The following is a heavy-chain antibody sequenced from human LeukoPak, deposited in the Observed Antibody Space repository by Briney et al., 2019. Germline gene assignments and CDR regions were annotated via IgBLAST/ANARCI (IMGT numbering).Heavy chain of an antibody. CDR1: GGSIGRSTYY. CDR3: ATGGGIAVSHI. V-gene: IGHV4-39*01. CDR2: IAYSGST. D-gene: IGHD6-19*01. J-gene: IGHJ4*02. Sequence: SETLSLTCTVSGGSIGRSTYYWDWIRQPPGKGLEWIGSIAYSGSTYYNASLRSRVTISADTSKSQFSLRMTSVTAADTALYFCATGGGIAVSHIWGQGTLVTVSS.